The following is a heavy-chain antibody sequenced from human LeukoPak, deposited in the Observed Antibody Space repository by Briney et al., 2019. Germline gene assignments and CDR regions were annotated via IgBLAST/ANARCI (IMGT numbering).Heavy chain of an antibody. J-gene: IGHJ3*02. CDR2: TYYRSRWYD. V-gene: IGHV6-1*01. CDR1: GDSVSSNSAS. CDR3: ARGNSYWAFDI. Sequence: QTLSLTCAISGDSVSSNSASWNWIRQPPSRGLEWLGRTYYRSRWYDDYAVSVKGRITINPDTSKNQVSLQLNSVTPDDTAVYYCARGNSYWAFDIWGQGTMVTVSS. D-gene: IGHD4-11*01.